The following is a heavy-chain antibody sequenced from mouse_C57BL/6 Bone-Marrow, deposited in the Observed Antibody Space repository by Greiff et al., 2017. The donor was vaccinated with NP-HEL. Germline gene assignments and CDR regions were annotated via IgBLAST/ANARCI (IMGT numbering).Heavy chain of an antibody. Sequence: EVKLQESGGGLVKPGGSLKLSCAASGFTFSSYAMSWVRQTPEKRLEWVATISDGGSYTYYPDNVKGRFTISRDNAKNNLYLQMSHLKSEDTAMYYCARDDLWFAYWGQGTLVTVSA. CDR2: ISDGGSYT. CDR3: ARDDLWFAY. J-gene: IGHJ3*01. V-gene: IGHV5-4*01. CDR1: GFTFSSYA.